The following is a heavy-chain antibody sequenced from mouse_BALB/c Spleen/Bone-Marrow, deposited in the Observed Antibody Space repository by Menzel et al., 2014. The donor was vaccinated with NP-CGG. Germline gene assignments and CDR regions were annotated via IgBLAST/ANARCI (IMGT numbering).Heavy chain of an antibody. CDR3: TREGYYGSSYVDY. D-gene: IGHD1-1*01. CDR2: IYPSDSYT. V-gene: IGHV1-69*02. J-gene: IGHJ2*01. CDR1: GYTFTSYW. Sequence: QAHLQQPGAELVRPGASVKLSCKASGYTFTSYWINWVKQRPGQGLEWIGNIYPSDSYTNYNQKFKDKATSTVDKSSSTAYMQLSSPTSEDSAVYYCTREGYYGSSYVDYWGQGTTLTVSS.